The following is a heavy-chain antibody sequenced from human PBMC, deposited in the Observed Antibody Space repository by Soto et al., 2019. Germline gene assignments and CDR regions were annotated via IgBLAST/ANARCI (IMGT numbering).Heavy chain of an antibody. V-gene: IGHV3-23*01. D-gene: IGHD3-9*01. CDR2: MSNSGSRT. J-gene: IGHJ4*02. CDR3: AKAYFDILTGYFGDY. Sequence: VQLLESGGGLVQPGGSLRLSCAASGFTFSNYAMSWVRQAPGKGLEWVSGMSNSGSRTYYADSVKGRFIISRDNSKNTLYLHMNSLRPEVTAVYYCAKAYFDILTGYFGDYWGQGTLVSVSS. CDR1: GFTFSNYA.